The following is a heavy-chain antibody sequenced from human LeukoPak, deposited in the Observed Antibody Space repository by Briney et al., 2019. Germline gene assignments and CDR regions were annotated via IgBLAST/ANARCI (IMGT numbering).Heavy chain of an antibody. J-gene: IGHJ5*02. V-gene: IGHV1-8*01. D-gene: IGHD2-15*01. CDR2: MNPNSGNT. CDR3: ARVGGYCSGGSCYSSRFWFDP. Sequence: ASVKVSCRASGYTFTSYDINWVRQATGQGLEWMGWMNPNSGNTGYAQKFQGRVTMTRNTSISTAYMELSSLRSEDTAVYYCARVGGYCSGGSCYSSRFWFDPWGQGTLVTVSS. CDR1: GYTFTSYD.